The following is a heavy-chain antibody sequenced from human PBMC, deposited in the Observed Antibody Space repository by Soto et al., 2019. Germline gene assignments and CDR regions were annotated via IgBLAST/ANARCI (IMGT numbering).Heavy chain of an antibody. CDR2: ISYDGSNK. CDR3: ANVKSGDETLYYYYGMDV. D-gene: IGHD1-26*01. J-gene: IGHJ6*02. V-gene: IGHV3-30*18. CDR1: GFTFSSYG. Sequence: QVQLVESGGGVVQPGRSLRLSCAASGFTFSSYGMHWVRQAPGKGLEWVAVISYDGSNKYYADSVKGRFTISRDNSKNTLYLQMNSLRAEDTAVYYCANVKSGDETLYYYYGMDVWGQGTTVTVSS.